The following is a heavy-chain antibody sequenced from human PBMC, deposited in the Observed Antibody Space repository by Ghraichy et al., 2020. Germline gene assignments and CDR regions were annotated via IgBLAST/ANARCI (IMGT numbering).Heavy chain of an antibody. CDR3: AREGKNFDC. J-gene: IGHJ4*02. Sequence: GSLRLSCAASGFTFGFTFSSSTIIWSRQAPGKGLEWVSGIGGSGGGTYYADSVKGRFTISRDNSKNTVYLQMNSLRAEDTAIYYCAREGKNFDCWGQGTLVTVSS. CDR2: IGGSGGGT. V-gene: IGHV3-23*01. D-gene: IGHD2/OR15-2a*01. CDR1: GFTFGFTFSSST.